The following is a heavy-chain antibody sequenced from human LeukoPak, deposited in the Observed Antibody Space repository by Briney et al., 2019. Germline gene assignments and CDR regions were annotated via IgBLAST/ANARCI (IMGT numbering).Heavy chain of an antibody. CDR2: ISAYNGNT. J-gene: IGHJ4*02. CDR3: VSTLTPGIAAAGTDRFVFLY. Sequence: GASVKVSCKASGYTFTSYGISWVRQAPGQGLEWMGWISAYNGNTNYAQKLQGRVTKTTDTSTSTAYMELRSLRSDDTAVYYCVSTLTPGIAAAGTDRFVFLYWGQGTLVTVSS. V-gene: IGHV1-18*01. D-gene: IGHD6-13*01. CDR1: GYTFTSYG.